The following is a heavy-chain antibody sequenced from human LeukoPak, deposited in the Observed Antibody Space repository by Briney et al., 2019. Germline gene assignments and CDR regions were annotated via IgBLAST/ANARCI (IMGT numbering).Heavy chain of an antibody. CDR2: IYLDDDK. J-gene: IGHJ4*02. CDR3: AHRRDSNHQLVY. V-gene: IGHV2-5*02. D-gene: IGHD3/OR15-3a*01. CDR1: GFSLSTSGVG. Sequence: ESGPTLVKPTQTLTLTCTFSGFSLSTSGVGVGWIHQPPGKALEWLPLIYLDDDKRYSLSLKTTLTITKHTSKTQVVLTTTNMDPVDTATYYCAHRRDSNHQLVYWGQGTLVTVSS.